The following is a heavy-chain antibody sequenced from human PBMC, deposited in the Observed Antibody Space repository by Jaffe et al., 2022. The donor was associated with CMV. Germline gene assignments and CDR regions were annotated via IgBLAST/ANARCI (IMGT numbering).Heavy chain of an antibody. CDR3: ARGLGPFWSGYYTSYYYYYMDV. D-gene: IGHD3-3*01. J-gene: IGHJ6*03. CDR1: GGSISSSNW. V-gene: IGHV4-4*02. Sequence: QVQLQESGPGLVKPSGTLSLTCAVSGGSISSSNWWSWVRQPPGKGLEWIGEIYHSGSTNYNPSLKSRVTISVDKSKNQFSLKLSSVTAADTAVYYCARGLGPFWSGYYTSYYYYYMDVWGKGTTVTVSS. CDR2: IYHSGST.